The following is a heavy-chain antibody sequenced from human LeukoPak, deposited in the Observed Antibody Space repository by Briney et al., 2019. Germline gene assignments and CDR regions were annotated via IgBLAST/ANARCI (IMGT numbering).Heavy chain of an antibody. J-gene: IGHJ4*02. CDR2: IRGDGSMT. D-gene: IGHD5-12*01. CDR3: ARGRGFTLIDY. Sequence: GGSLRLSCAASEFTFSAYWMHWVRQAPGKGLVWVSRIRGDGSMTNYADSVKGRFTISRDSAKNSLYLQMNSLRAEDTAVYYCARGRGFTLIDYWGQGTLVTVSS. CDR1: EFTFSAYW. V-gene: IGHV3-74*01.